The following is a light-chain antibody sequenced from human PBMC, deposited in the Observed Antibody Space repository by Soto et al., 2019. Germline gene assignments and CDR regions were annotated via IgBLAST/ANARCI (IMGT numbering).Light chain of an antibody. V-gene: IGKV1-8*01. CDR2: AAS. CDR3: QQYYSYPRT. J-gene: IGKJ1*01. CDR1: QGISSY. Sequence: ALRMTQSPSSFSASTGDRVTITCRASQGISSYLAWYQQEPGKAPKLLIYAASTLQSGVPSRFSGSGSGTDFTLTISCLQSEDFATYYCQQYYSYPRTFGQGTKVELK.